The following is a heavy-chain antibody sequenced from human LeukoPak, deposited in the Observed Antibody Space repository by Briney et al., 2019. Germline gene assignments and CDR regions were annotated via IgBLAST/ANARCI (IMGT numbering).Heavy chain of an antibody. CDR2: IYYSGST. J-gene: IGHJ6*03. V-gene: IGHV4-59*01. CDR1: GGSISSYY. D-gene: IGHD6-13*01. Sequence: PSETLSLTCTVSGGSISSYYWSWIRQPPGKGLEWIGYIYYSGSTNYNPSLKSRVTISVDTSKNQFSLKLSSVTAADTAVYYCARLAAADTADYYYYMDVWGKGTTVTVSS. CDR3: ARLAAADTADYYYYMDV.